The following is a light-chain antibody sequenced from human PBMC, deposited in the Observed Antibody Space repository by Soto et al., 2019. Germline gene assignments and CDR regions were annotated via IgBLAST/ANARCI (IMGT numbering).Light chain of an antibody. Sequence: LTQSPATLSLSPGERATLSCRASQSVSSYLAWYQQKPGQAPRLLIYDASNRATGIPARFSGSGSGTDFTLTISSLEPEDVAIYYCQQRINWPLTFGGGTKVDIK. J-gene: IGKJ4*01. CDR3: QQRINWPLT. V-gene: IGKV3-11*01. CDR1: QSVSSY. CDR2: DAS.